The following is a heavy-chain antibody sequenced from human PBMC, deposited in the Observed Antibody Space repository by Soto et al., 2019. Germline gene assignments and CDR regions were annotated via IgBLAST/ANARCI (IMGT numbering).Heavy chain of an antibody. D-gene: IGHD3-22*01. V-gene: IGHV2-5*02. CDR2: VFWDNDK. CDR1: GFSLSTSGVG. CDR3: ARLYYYDSSGYLRPFDY. J-gene: IGHJ4*02. Sequence: SGPTLVNPTHTLTLTCTFSGFSLSTSGVGVGWIRQPPGEALEWLALVFWDNDKRYSPSLKSRLTITKDASKNQVVLTMTNVDPVDTATYYCARLYYYDSSGYLRPFDYWGQGTLVTVSS.